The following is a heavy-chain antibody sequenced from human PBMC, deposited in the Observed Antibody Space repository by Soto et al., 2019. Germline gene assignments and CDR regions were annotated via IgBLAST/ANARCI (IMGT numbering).Heavy chain of an antibody. J-gene: IGHJ6*02. V-gene: IGHV4-59*07. CDR1: GGSIYSYY. CDR3: ARSYYYDSSGYLDV. D-gene: IGHD3-22*01. CDR2: IYYSGST. Sequence: PSDTLSLTCSVSGGSIYSYYWGWIRRPPGKGLEWIGSIYYSGSTYYNPSLKSRVTISVDRSKNQFSLKLSSVTAADTAVYYCARSYYYDSSGYLDVWGQGTTVTVSS.